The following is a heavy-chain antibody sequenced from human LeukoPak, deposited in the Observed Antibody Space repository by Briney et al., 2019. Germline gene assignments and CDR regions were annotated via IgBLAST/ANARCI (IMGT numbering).Heavy chain of an antibody. J-gene: IGHJ4*02. V-gene: IGHV4-59*01. D-gene: IGHD3/OR15-3a*01. Sequence: PSETLSLTCTVSGGSISSYYWSWIRQPPGKGLEWIGYIYYSGSTNYNPSLKSRVTISVDTSKNQFSLKLSSVTAADTAVYYCARRRGLAFDYWGQGTLVTVSS. CDR3: ARRRGLAFDY. CDR1: GGSISSYY. CDR2: IYYSGST.